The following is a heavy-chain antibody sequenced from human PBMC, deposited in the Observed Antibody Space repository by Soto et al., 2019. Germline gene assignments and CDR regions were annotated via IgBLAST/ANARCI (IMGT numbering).Heavy chain of an antibody. Sequence: QVQLQESGPGLVQPSGTLSLTCAVSGDSINNSHWWSWVRQTPGKGLEWIGETYHSGTTNYNPSLKTRVTISRDTSKNQFSLKMNSVTAADTAVYYCAREVNSSPARGPNWFDPWGQGTLVTVSS. CDR1: GDSINNSHW. V-gene: IGHV4-4*02. J-gene: IGHJ5*02. CDR3: AREVNSSPARGPNWFDP. CDR2: TYHSGTT. D-gene: IGHD6-13*01.